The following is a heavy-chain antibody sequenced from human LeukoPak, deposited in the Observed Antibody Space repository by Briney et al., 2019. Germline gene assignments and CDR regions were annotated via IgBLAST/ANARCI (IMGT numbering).Heavy chain of an antibody. CDR2: MKEDGSEK. Sequence: GGSLRLSCAASEFTFSSYWMSWVRQAPGKGLEWVANMKEDGSEKYYVDSVKGRFTISRDNAKNSLYLQMNSLRAEDTAVYYCARASGYSSTWYLSAFDYWGQGTLVTVSS. CDR1: EFTFSSYW. D-gene: IGHD6-13*01. CDR3: ARASGYSSTWYLSAFDY. J-gene: IGHJ4*02. V-gene: IGHV3-7*04.